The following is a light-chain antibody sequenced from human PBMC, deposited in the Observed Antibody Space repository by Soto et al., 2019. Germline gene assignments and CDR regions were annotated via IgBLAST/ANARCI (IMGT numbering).Light chain of an antibody. V-gene: IGKV3-20*01. J-gene: IGKJ2*01. Sequence: EIVLTQSPGTLSLSPGERATLSCRASQSVSSNFLAWYQQKPGQAPRLLIYGASSRAGGIPDRFSGSGSGTDFTLTINRLQPEDFAVYFCQQYATSPYTFAQGTKLEI. CDR1: QSVSSNF. CDR3: QQYATSPYT. CDR2: GAS.